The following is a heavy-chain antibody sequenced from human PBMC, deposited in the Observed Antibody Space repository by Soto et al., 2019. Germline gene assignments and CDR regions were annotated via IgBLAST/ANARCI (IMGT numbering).Heavy chain of an antibody. CDR3: AKTPSPSDYDFWSGYYFQH. V-gene: IGHV3-23*01. CDR2: ISGRGGNT. D-gene: IGHD3-3*01. CDR1: GFIFNNYA. Sequence: PGGSLRLSCAASGFIFNNYAINWVRQVPGKGLEWVSGISGRGGNTFYADSMKGRFTISRDNSKNTVYLQMNSLRAEDTAVYYCAKTPSPSDYDFWSGYYFQHWGQGTLVT. J-gene: IGHJ1*01.